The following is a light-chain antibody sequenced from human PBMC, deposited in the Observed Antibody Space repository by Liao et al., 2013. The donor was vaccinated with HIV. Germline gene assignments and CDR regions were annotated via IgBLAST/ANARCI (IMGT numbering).Light chain of an antibody. CDR1: KLGYKY. Sequence: SYVLTQPPSVSVSPGQTASITCSGDKLGYKYACWYQQKPGQSPVVVIYYDNDRPSGIPERFSGSNSGNTATLSISRVEAGDEADYYCQVWDSTDDRYVFGTGTRVTVL. J-gene: IGLJ1*01. V-gene: IGLV3-1*01. CDR2: YDN. CDR3: QVWDSTDDRYV.